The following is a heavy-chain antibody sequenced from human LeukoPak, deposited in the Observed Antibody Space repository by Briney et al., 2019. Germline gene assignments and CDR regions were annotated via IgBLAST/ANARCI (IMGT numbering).Heavy chain of an antibody. V-gene: IGHV1-18*01. Sequence: ASVKVSCKASGYTFTSYGISWVRQAPGQGLEWMGWISAYNGNANYAQKLQGRVTMTTDTSTSTAYMELRSLRSDDTAVYYCARHPRLAMAVNYWYFDLWGRGTLVTVSS. CDR1: GYTFTSYG. CDR3: ARHPRLAMAVNYWYFDL. CDR2: ISAYNGNA. J-gene: IGHJ2*01. D-gene: IGHD5-18*01.